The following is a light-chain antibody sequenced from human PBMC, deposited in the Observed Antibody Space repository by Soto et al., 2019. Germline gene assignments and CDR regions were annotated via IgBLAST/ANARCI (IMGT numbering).Light chain of an antibody. V-gene: IGKV3-11*01. CDR3: QQRSNWPPAWT. CDR2: DAS. CDR1: QSVDSNY. Sequence: EIVLTQSPGTLSLFPGEGATLSFRSSQSVDSNYLAWFQQKPGQAPRLLIYDASNRATGIPARFSGSGSGKEFTLNISSLEPEDFAVYYCQQRSNWPPAWTFGQGTKVDIK. J-gene: IGKJ1*01.